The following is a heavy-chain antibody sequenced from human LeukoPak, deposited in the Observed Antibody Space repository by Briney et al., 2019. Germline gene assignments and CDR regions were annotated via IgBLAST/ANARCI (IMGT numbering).Heavy chain of an antibody. V-gene: IGHV2-5*02. CDR1: GVSLSTSGVG. CDR3: AHRRGYSSSWYWAE. Sequence: SGPTLVKPTQTLTLTCTFSGVSLSTSGVGVGWIRQPPGKALEWLTLIYWDDDKRYSPSLRSRLTITKDTSKNQVVLTMTNMDPVDTATYYCAHRRGYSSSWYWAEWGQGTLSPSPQ. J-gene: IGHJ4*02. CDR2: IYWDDDK. D-gene: IGHD6-13*01.